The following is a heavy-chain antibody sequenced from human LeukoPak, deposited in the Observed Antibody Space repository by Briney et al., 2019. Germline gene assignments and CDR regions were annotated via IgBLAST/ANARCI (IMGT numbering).Heavy chain of an antibody. J-gene: IGHJ5*02. CDR1: GYTFTSYD. D-gene: IGHD3-9*01. V-gene: IGHV1-2*02. CDR2: INPNNGDT. CDR3: ARKHDILTGDDNWFDP. Sequence: ASVKVSCKASGYTFTSYDINWVRQAPGQGLEWMGWINPNNGDTKYLQKFQGRVTMTRDTSISTAYMEVSRLRSDDTAVYYCARKHDILTGDDNWFDPWGQGTLVTVSS.